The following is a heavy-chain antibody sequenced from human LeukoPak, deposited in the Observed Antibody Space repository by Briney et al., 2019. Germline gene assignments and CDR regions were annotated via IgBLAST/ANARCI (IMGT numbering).Heavy chain of an antibody. Sequence: GGSLRLSCAASGFTVSSNYMSWVRQAPGKGLEWVSYISSSGSTIYYADSVKGRFTISRDNAKNSLYLQMNRLRAEDTAVYYCARELLSGSYYEFDYWGQGTLVTVSS. CDR2: ISSSGSTI. V-gene: IGHV3-48*01. D-gene: IGHD1-26*01. J-gene: IGHJ4*02. CDR3: ARELLSGSYYEFDY. CDR1: GFTVSSNY.